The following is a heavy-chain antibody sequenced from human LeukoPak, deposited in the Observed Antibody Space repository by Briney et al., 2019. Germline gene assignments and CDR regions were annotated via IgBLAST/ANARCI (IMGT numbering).Heavy chain of an antibody. CDR3: AREGVDIVTYDY. CDR1: GFTFSRYW. Sequence: GGSLRLSCAASGFTFSRYWMSWVRQAPGKGLEWVANIKQDGSEKYYVNSVKGRFTISRDNAKNSVYLQMNSLRVEDTAIYYCAREGVDIVTYDYWSQGTLVTVSS. D-gene: IGHD5-12*01. V-gene: IGHV3-7*03. CDR2: IKQDGSEK. J-gene: IGHJ4*02.